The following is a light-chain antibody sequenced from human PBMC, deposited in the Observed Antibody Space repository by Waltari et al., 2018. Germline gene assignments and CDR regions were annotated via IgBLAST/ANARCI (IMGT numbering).Light chain of an antibody. CDR2: EES. J-gene: IGKJ3*01. CDR3: QQRNKWPPIT. Sequence: EVVLTQSPATLSLSPGERATLSCGASQNVGTYLAWFQQKPGQAPRLLIYEESNRATGVPARFSGSGSETDFTLTISSLEPEDSAVYYCQQRNKWPPITFGPGTRVEIK. CDR1: QNVGTY. V-gene: IGKV3-11*01.